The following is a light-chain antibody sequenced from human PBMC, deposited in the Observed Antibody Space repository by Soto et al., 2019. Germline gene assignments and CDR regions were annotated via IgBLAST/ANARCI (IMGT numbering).Light chain of an antibody. CDR3: EQYNYTWT. Sequence: FQMTQSPSTLSASVGDRVTITCRASQSISSWLAWYQQKPGKAPKLLIYKASTLQSGVPSRFSGSGSGTEFTLAISSLQPDDSETDYCEQYNYTWTFGQGTKVDIK. V-gene: IGKV1-5*03. CDR1: QSISSW. CDR2: KAS. J-gene: IGKJ1*01.